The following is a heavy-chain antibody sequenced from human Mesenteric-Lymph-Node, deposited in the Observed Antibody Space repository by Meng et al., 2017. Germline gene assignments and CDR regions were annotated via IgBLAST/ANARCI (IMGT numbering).Heavy chain of an antibody. J-gene: IGHJ6*02. CDR1: GYTFTGYY. Sequence: AQWVQSGDGVRKPGAPVEVSCKASGYTFTGYYMHWVRQAPGQGLEWMGWINPNSGGTNYAQKFQGRVTMTRDTSISTAYMELSRLRSDDTAVYYCASLLLWFGGRYYYYGMDVWGQGTTVTVSS. V-gene: IGHV1-2*02. D-gene: IGHD3-10*01. CDR3: ASLLLWFGGRYYYYGMDV. CDR2: INPNSGGT.